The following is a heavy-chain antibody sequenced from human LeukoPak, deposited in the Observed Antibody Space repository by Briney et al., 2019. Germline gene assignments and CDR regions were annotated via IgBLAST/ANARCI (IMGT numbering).Heavy chain of an antibody. J-gene: IGHJ4*02. V-gene: IGHV3-48*01. CDR3: AGGASEYSSSGDFAY. D-gene: IGHD6-6*01. Sequence: GGSLRLSCVVSGFTFSTYSMNWVRQAPGKGLEWVSYISSSSSTIYYADSVKGRFTISRDNAKKSPYLQMNSLSADDTAVYYCAGGASEYSSSGDFAYWGQGTLVAVSS. CDR2: ISSSSSTI. CDR1: GFTFSTYS.